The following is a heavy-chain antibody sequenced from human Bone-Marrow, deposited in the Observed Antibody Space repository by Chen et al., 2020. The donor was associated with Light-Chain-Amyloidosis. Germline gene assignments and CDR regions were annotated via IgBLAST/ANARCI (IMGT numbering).Heavy chain of an antibody. J-gene: IGHJ3*02. CDR1: GASVTGGSYY. CDR3: ARGSFFYALDI. D-gene: IGHD2-2*01. Sequence: QVHLQESGQGLVKPSETLSLTCSVSGASVTGGSYYWSWIRQAPGKGLEWIGYKFYTGHTSYNPSLKSRVTISFDTSTNEVSLNVNSLSAADTAVYYCARGSFFYALDIWGQGTMVAVSS. CDR2: KFYTGHT. V-gene: IGHV4-61*01.